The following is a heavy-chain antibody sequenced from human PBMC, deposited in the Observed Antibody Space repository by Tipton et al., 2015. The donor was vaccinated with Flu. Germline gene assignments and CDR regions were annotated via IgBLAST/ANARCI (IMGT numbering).Heavy chain of an antibody. CDR2: IYYSGST. CDR3: ARDPGYDYVWGSYRNDAFDI. J-gene: IGHJ3*02. D-gene: IGHD3-16*02. Sequence: TLSLTCTVSGGSISSYYWSWIRQPPGKGLEWIGYIYYSGSTNYNPSLKSRVTISVDTSKNQFSLKLSSVTAADTAVYYCARDPGYDYVWGSYRNDAFDIWGQGTMVTVSS. CDR1: GGSISSYY. V-gene: IGHV4-59*01.